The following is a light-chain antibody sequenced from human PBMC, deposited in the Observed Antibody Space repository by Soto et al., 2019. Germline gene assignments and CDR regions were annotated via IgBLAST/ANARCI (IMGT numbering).Light chain of an antibody. V-gene: IGKV1-5*01. J-gene: IGKJ2*01. Sequence: DIQMTQSPSPLSASVGDRVTITCRASQSISSWLAWYQQKPGKAPKLLIYDASRLESGVPSRFSGSGSGTEFTLSISSLQPDDCATYYCQHYNSYLYTFGQGTKLEIK. CDR3: QHYNSYLYT. CDR1: QSISSW. CDR2: DAS.